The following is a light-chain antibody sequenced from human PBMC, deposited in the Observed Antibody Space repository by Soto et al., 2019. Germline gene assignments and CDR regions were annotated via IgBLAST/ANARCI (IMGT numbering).Light chain of an antibody. CDR3: QQRSNWPSIT. CDR1: QSVSSY. J-gene: IGKJ5*01. Sequence: IVFTQSPATLSLSPGERATLSCRASQSVSSYLAWYQQKPGQSPRLLIYDASTRAPGIPARFSGSGTGTDFTLTISSLXPEDSAVYHCQQRSNWPSITFGQGTRLETK. CDR2: DAS. V-gene: IGKV3-11*01.